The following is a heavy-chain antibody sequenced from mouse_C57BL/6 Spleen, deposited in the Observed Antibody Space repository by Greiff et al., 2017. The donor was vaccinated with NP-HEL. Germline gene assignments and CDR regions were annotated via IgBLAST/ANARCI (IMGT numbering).Heavy chain of an antibody. CDR3: ARSRGRNYERYFDY. Sequence: QVQLQQSGTELVKPGASVKLSCKASGYTFTSYWMHWVKQRPGQGLEWIGNINPSNGGTNYNEKFKSKATLTVDKSSSTAYMQLSSLTSEDSAVYDCARSRGRNYERYFDYWGQGTTLTVSS. V-gene: IGHV1-53*01. CDR2: INPSNGGT. J-gene: IGHJ2*01. D-gene: IGHD2-1*01. CDR1: GYTFTSYW.